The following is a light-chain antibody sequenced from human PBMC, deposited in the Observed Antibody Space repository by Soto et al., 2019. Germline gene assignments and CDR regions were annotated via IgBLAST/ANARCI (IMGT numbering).Light chain of an antibody. CDR1: SSDVGGYNY. Sequence: QSALTQPPSASGSPGQSVTISCTGTSSDVGGYNYVSWYQQHPGKAPKLMIYEVSKRPSGVPDRFSGSKSGNPASLTVSGLQAEDEGDYYCSSYAGSNTVVFGGGTKLTVL. V-gene: IGLV2-8*01. CDR2: EVS. J-gene: IGLJ2*01. CDR3: SSYAGSNTVV.